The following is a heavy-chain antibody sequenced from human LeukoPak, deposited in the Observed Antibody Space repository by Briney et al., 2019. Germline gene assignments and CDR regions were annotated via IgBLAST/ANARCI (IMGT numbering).Heavy chain of an antibody. V-gene: IGHV4-4*07. J-gene: IGHJ3*02. CDR3: ARDFSAAFDI. CDR1: GGSISSYY. CDR2: IYTSGST. Sequence: PSETLSLTCTVSGGSISSYYWSWIRQPAGKGLEWIGRIYTSGSTNYNPSLKSRVTISVDTANNQFSLKLSSVTAADTAVYYCARDFSAAFDIWGQGTMVTVSS. D-gene: IGHD2/OR15-2a*01.